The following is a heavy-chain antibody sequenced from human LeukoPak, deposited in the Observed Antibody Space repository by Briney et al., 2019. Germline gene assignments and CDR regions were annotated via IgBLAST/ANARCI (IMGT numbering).Heavy chain of an antibody. V-gene: IGHV3-66*02. Sequence: GGPLRLSCAASGINVSSNYMTWIRQAPGKGLEWVSLIYGGDAAYYAESVRGRFMISRDNLKNTLLLQMNSLRVEDTAVYYCVTSTGQQFIPYDYWGQGTHVTVSS. J-gene: IGHJ4*02. CDR2: IYGGDAA. CDR3: VTSTGQQFIPYDY. CDR1: GINVSSNY. D-gene: IGHD6-13*01.